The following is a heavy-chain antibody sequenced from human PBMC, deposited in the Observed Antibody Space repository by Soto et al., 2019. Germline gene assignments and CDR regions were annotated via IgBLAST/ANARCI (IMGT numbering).Heavy chain of an antibody. D-gene: IGHD3-22*01. V-gene: IGHV1-2*02. CDR1: GYTFIGYY. CDR2: INPNSGDT. Sequence: RASVKVSCKASGYTFIGYYMHWVRQAPGQGLEWMGWINPNSGDTDYAQKFRGRVTMTRDTSISTAYTELSRLRFDDTAVYYCARARKNYYNTSDYDFWGQGTLVTVSS. CDR3: ARARKNYYNTSDYDF. J-gene: IGHJ4*02.